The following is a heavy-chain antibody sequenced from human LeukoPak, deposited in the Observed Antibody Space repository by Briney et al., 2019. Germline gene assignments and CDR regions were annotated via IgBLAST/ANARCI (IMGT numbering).Heavy chain of an antibody. V-gene: IGHV3-74*01. CDR3: ARTSAGSRDAFDI. CDR1: GFTFSSYW. CDR2: INSDGSST. D-gene: IGHD1-26*01. Sequence: PGGSLRLSCAASGFTFSSYWMHWVRHAPGKGLVWVSRINSDGSSTSYADSVKGRFTISRDNAKNTLYLQMNSLRAEDTAVYYCARTSAGSRDAFDIWGQGTMVTVSS. J-gene: IGHJ3*02.